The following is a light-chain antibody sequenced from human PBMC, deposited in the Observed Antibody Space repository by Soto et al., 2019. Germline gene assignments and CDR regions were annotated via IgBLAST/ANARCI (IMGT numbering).Light chain of an antibody. CDR1: DSNIGSNS. CDR2: YNN. J-gene: IGLJ1*01. CDR3: AAWDASLSACV. V-gene: IGLV1-47*02. Sequence: QSVLTQPPSASGTAGQGVTISCSGGDSNIGSNSVYWYQHLPRMAPKLLIYYNNQRPSGVPDRFSGSRSGTSASLAIVGLRSEDEAVYYCAAWDASLSACVFGNGTKLTAL.